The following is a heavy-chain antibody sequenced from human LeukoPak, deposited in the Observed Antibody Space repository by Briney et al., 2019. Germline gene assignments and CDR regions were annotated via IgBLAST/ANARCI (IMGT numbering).Heavy chain of an antibody. Sequence: PSETLSLTCAVYGGSFSDYYWCSLRQPPGKGLEWIGEINHSGSTNYNPSLKSRVTISVDTSKNQFSLKLSSVTAADTAVYYCARGSPLFRIYDAFDIWGQGTMVTVSS. D-gene: IGHD2/OR15-2a*01. CDR2: INHSGST. V-gene: IGHV4-34*01. CDR1: GGSFSDYY. CDR3: ARGSPLFRIYDAFDI. J-gene: IGHJ3*02.